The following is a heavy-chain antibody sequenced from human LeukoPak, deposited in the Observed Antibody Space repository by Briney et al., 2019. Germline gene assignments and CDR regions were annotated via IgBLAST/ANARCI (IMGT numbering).Heavy chain of an antibody. CDR1: GFTFSSYW. V-gene: IGHV3-74*01. CDR3: ARAGRILRFLEWLLYLDY. Sequence: GGSLRLSCAASGFTFSSYWMHWVRQAPGKGLVWVSRINSDGSSTSYADSVKGRFTISRDNAKNTLYLQMNSLRAEDTAVYYCARAGRILRFLEWLLYLDYWGQGTLVTVSS. J-gene: IGHJ4*02. D-gene: IGHD3-3*01. CDR2: INSDGSST.